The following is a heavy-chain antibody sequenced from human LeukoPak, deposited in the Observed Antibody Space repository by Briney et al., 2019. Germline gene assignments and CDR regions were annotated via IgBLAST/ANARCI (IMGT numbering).Heavy chain of an antibody. CDR3: ARPTYDSSDYEYFQH. CDR2: ITSSSTYI. V-gene: IGHV3-21*04. CDR1: GFTFSSYS. D-gene: IGHD3-22*01. Sequence: PGGSLRLSCAASGFTFSSYSMNWVRQAPGKGLEWVSSITSSSTYIYYADSVKGRFTISRDNAKNSLYVQVNSLRAEDTAVYYCARPTYDSSDYEYFQHWGQGTLVTVSS. J-gene: IGHJ1*01.